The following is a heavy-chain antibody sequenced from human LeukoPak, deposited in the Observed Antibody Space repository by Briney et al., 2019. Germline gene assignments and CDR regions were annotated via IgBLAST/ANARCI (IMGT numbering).Heavy chain of an antibody. CDR1: GCTFSSYA. CDR2: IIPIFGTA. V-gene: IGHV1-69*01. J-gene: IGHJ5*02. CDR3: ATDGEYVPEYWFDP. D-gene: IGHD4-17*01. Sequence: SVKVSCKASGCTFSSYAISWVRQAPGQGLEVMGGIIPIFGTANYAQKFQGRFTLNADEYTSTAYMELSSLRSEDTAVYYCATDGEYVPEYWFDPWGQGTLVTVSS.